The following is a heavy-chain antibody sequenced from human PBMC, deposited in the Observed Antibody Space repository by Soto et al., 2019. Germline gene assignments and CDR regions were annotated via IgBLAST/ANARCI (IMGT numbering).Heavy chain of an antibody. V-gene: IGHV3-48*02. CDR3: ASIDISYYDSRERASPM. D-gene: IGHD3-22*01. CDR1: GFTFSSYS. Sequence: EVQLVESGGGLVQPGGSLRLSCAASGFTFSSYSMNWVRQAPGKGLEWVSYISSSSSTIYYADSVKGRFTISRDNAKNSLYLQMISLRDEDTAVYYCASIDISYYDSRERASPMWGQGTLVTVSS. CDR2: ISSSSSTI. J-gene: IGHJ4*02.